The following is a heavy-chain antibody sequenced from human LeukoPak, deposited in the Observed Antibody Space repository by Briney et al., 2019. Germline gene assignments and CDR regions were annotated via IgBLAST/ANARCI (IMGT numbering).Heavy chain of an antibody. D-gene: IGHD2-21*02. CDR2: ISWNSGSI. CDR3: ARDRVVVTAIQNRYFDY. CDR1: GFTFDDYA. J-gene: IGHJ4*02. Sequence: GGSLRLSCAASGFTFDDYAMHWVRQAPGKGLEWVSGISWNSGSIGYADSVKGRFTISRDNAKNSLYLQMNSLRAEDTAVYYCARDRVVVTAIQNRYFDYWGQGTLVTVSS. V-gene: IGHV3-9*01.